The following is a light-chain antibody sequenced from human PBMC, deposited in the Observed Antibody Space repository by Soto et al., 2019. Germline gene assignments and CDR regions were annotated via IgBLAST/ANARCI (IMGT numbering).Light chain of an antibody. CDR2: AAS. CDR1: QSIATS. CDR3: QPGLSTSHA. V-gene: IGKV1-39*01. J-gene: IGKJ2*01. Sequence: DIQMTQSPSSLSASVGDTVTITCRTSQSIATSLNWYQHKVGEAPKLLIYAASTLRSGVPSRFSGSGSGTDFTLSITSLQPEDFATNYCQPGLSTSHAFGQGTKLEIK.